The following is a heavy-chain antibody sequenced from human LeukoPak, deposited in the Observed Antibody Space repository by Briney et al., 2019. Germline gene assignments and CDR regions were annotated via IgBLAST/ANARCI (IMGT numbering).Heavy chain of an antibody. J-gene: IGHJ4*02. V-gene: IGHV3-30-3*01. Sequence: GGSLRLSCAASGFTFSGYAMHWVRQAPGEGLEWVAVISYDGSNKYYADSVKGRFTISRDNSKNTLYLQMNSLRAEDTAVYYCAREGNTVTTDFDYWGQGTLVTVSS. CDR3: AREGNTVTTDFDY. D-gene: IGHD4-17*01. CDR2: ISYDGSNK. CDR1: GFTFSGYA.